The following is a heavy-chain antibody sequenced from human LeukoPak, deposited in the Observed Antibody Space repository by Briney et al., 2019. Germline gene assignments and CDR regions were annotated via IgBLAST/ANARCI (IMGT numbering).Heavy chain of an antibody. CDR1: GYTFITYW. V-gene: IGHV5-51*01. Sequence: GEPLKISCKASGYTFITYWIGWVRQMPGKGLEWMGIIYPGDSDTRYSPSFQGQVTISADKPISTAYLQWSSLKASDTAIYYCARPDDYGGKPAAFDIWGQGTLVTVSS. CDR2: IYPGDSDT. D-gene: IGHD4-23*01. CDR3: ARPDDYGGKPAAFDI. J-gene: IGHJ3*02.